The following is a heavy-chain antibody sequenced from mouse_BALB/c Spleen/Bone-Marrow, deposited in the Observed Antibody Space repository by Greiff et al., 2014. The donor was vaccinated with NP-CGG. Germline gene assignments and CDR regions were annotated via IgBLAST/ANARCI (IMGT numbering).Heavy chain of an antibody. CDR1: EFSLSSYG. J-gene: IGHJ4*01. D-gene: IGHD1-1*01. Sequence: VQLQQSGPGLVAPSQSLSITCTVSEFSLSSYGVHWVRQPPGKGLEWLGAIWAGGSINYNSALMSRLSISKDNSKSRVFLKMKSLQKDDTAMYYCAREGRGSYGSSGYAMDYWGQGTSVTVSS. CDR3: AREGRGSYGSSGYAMDY. V-gene: IGHV2-9*02. CDR2: IWAGGSI.